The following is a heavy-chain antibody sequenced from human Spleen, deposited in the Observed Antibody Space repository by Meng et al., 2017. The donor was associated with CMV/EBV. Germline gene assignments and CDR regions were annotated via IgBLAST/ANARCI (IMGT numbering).Heavy chain of an antibody. D-gene: IGHD3-3*01. CDR2: INPSGGST. CDR3: ARGPIFGVVLYFDY. Sequence: ASVKVSCKASGDTFTSYGISWGRQAPGQGLEWMGIINPSGGSTSYAQKFQGRVTMTRDTSTSTVYMELSSLRSEDTAVYYCARGPIFGVVLYFDYWGQGTLVTVSS. CDR1: GDTFTSYG. J-gene: IGHJ4*02. V-gene: IGHV1-46*01.